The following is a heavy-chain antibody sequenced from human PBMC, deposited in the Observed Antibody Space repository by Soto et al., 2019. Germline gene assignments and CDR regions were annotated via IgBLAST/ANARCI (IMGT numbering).Heavy chain of an antibody. Sequence: GGSLRLSCAASGFTFSSYAMRWVRQAPGKGLEWVSAISGSGGSTYYADSVKGRLTISRDNSKNTLHLQLNSLRAEDTAVYYFAGASRPKTTSFPFLDYWAEATLVTVSS. CDR3: AGASRPKTTSFPFLDY. CDR2: ISGSGGST. V-gene: IGHV3-23*01. CDR1: GFTFSSYA. D-gene: IGHD1-26*01. J-gene: IGHJ4*02.